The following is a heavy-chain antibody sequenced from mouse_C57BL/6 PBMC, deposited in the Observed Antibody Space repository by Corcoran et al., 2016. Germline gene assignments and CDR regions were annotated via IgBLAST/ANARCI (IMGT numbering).Heavy chain of an antibody. J-gene: IGHJ3*01. V-gene: IGHV9-3*01. CDR3: ARSEDYNSAGFAY. Sequence: QIQLVQSGPELKKPGETVKISCKASGYTFTTYGMSWVKQAPGKGLKWMGWINTYSGVPTYADDFKGRFSFSLETSASTAYLQINNLKNEDTATYFGARSEDYNSAGFAYWGQGTLVTVSA. D-gene: IGHD3-1*01. CDR1: GYTFTTYG. CDR2: INTYSGVP.